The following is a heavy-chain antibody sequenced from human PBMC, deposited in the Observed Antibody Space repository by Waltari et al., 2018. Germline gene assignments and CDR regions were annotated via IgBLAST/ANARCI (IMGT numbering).Heavy chain of an antibody. CDR3: ARDGDGYNFDYYYGMDV. Sequence: QVQLVQSGAEVKKPGSSVKVSCKASGGTFSSYAIRWVRQAPGQGLEWMGGIIPIFGTANYAQKFQGRVTITADESTSTAYMELSSLRSEDTAVYYCARDGDGYNFDYYYGMDVWGQGTTVTVSS. V-gene: IGHV1-69*01. CDR1: GGTFSSYA. D-gene: IGHD5-12*01. CDR2: IIPIFGTA. J-gene: IGHJ6*02.